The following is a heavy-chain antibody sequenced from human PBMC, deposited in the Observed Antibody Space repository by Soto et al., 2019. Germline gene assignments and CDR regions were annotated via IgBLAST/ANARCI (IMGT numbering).Heavy chain of an antibody. J-gene: IGHJ4*02. CDR1: GYTFTNYA. D-gene: IGHD3-10*01. V-gene: IGHV1-3*01. Sequence: QVQLVQSGAEVKKPGASVKVSCKASGYTFTNYALHWVRQAPGQRLEWMGWINAGNGNTKYSQKFQGRVTITRDTSASTAYMELSSLRSEDTAVYYCANDRITMVRGVLTMHYWGQGTLVTVSS. CDR3: ANDRITMVRGVLTMHY. CDR2: INAGNGNT.